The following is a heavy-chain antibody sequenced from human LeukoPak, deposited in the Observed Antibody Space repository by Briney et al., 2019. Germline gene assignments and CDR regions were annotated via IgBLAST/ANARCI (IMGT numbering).Heavy chain of an antibody. CDR1: GFTFSSYA. J-gene: IGHJ4*02. D-gene: IGHD3-22*01. V-gene: IGHV3-30-3*01. CDR2: ISFDGGNQ. Sequence: GTSLRLSCAASGFTFSSYAMHWVRQAPGKGLEWVAVISFDGGNQFYADSLKGRFTISRDNSKNTLYLQMNSLRAEDTAVYYCAKDGRYYYDSSGYYGPADYWGQGTLVTVSS. CDR3: AKDGRYYYDSSGYYGPADY.